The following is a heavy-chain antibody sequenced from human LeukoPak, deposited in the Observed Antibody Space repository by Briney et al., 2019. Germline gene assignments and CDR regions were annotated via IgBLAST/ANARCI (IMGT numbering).Heavy chain of an antibody. D-gene: IGHD6-13*01. Sequence: PSETLSLTCAVYGGSFSGYYWSWIRQPPGKGLEWIGEINHSGSTNYNPSLKSRVTISVDTSKNQFSLKLSSATAADTAVYYCARGHSSSWYKNWGQGTLVTVSS. V-gene: IGHV4-34*01. CDR2: INHSGST. CDR1: GGSFSGYY. J-gene: IGHJ4*02. CDR3: ARGHSSSWYKN.